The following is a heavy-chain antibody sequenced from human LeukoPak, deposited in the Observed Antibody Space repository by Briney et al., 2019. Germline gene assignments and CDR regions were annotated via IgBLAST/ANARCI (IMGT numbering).Heavy chain of an antibody. V-gene: IGHV3-9*01. CDR2: ISWNSGSI. CDR3: ASGTYDILTGAVGY. D-gene: IGHD3-9*01. CDR1: GFTFDDYA. Sequence: GGSLRLSCAASGFTFDDYAMHWVRQAPGKGLEWVSGISWNSGSIGYADSVKGRFTISRDNAKNSLYLQMNSLRAEDTALYYCASGTYDILTGAVGYWGQGTLVTVSS. J-gene: IGHJ4*02.